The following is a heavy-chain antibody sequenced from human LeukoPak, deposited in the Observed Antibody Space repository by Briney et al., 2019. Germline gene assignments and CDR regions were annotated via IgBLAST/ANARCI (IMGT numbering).Heavy chain of an antibody. V-gene: IGHV3-30-3*01. J-gene: IGHJ4*02. CDR1: GFTFSSYA. CDR3: ARSSGSYADFDY. CDR2: ISYDGSNK. Sequence: GGSLRLSCAASGFTFSSYAMHWVRQAPGKGLEWAAVISYDGSNKYYADSVKGRFTISRDNSKNTLYLQMNSLRAEDTAVYYCARSSGSYADFDYWGQGTLVTVSS. D-gene: IGHD1-26*01.